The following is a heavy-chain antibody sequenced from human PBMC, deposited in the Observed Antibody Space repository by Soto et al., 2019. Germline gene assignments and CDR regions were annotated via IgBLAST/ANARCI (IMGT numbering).Heavy chain of an antibody. CDR1: GFTFSSYS. Sequence: EVPLVESGGGLVQPGGSLRLSCAASGFTFSSYSMNWVRQAPGKGLEWVSYISSSSSTTYYADSVKGRFTISRDNAKNSLYLQMNSLRDEDTAVYYCARDSPYSSSWYDLNWFDPWGQGTLVTVSS. V-gene: IGHV3-48*02. CDR3: ARDSPYSSSWYDLNWFDP. J-gene: IGHJ5*02. CDR2: ISSSSSTT. D-gene: IGHD6-13*01.